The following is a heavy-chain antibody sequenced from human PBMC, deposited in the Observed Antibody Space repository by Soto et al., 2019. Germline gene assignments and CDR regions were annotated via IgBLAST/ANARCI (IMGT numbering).Heavy chain of an antibody. CDR2: INHTGST. Sequence: QVQLQQWGAGLLKPSETLSLTCAVYGGSFSGYSWTWIRQPPGTGLEWIGEINHTGSTNYNPSLKXRVTTSVDTSKNQFSLELTSVTAADTAVSYCARDKITGLCDYWGQGTLVTVSS. J-gene: IGHJ4*02. D-gene: IGHD2-8*02. CDR1: GGSFSGYS. CDR3: ARDKITGLCDY. V-gene: IGHV4-34*01.